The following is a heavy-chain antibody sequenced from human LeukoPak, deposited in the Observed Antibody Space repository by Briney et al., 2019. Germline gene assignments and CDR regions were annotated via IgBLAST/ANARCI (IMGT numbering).Heavy chain of an antibody. CDR2: ISGSGGST. CDR1: GFTFSSYA. J-gene: IGHJ6*02. CDR3: ARLRHMVRPSGMDV. Sequence: GGSLRLSCAASGFTFSSYAMSWVRQAPGKGLEWVSAISGSGGSTYYADSVKGRFTISRDNAKNSLYLQMNSLRAEDTAVYYCARLRHMVRPSGMDVWGQGTTVTVSS. D-gene: IGHD3-10*01. V-gene: IGHV3-23*01.